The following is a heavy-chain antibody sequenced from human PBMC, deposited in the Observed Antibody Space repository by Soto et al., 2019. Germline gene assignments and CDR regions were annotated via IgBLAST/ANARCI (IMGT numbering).Heavy chain of an antibody. V-gene: IGHV3-30-3*01. CDR2: ISYDGSNK. CDR3: ARDVTRQWLGHDFDY. Sequence: QVQLVESGGGVVQPGRSLRLSCAASGFTFSSYAMHWVRQAPGKGLEWVAVISYDGSNKYYADSVKGRFTISRDNSKNMWNLQMTSLRAVDTAVYYCARDVTRQWLGHDFDYWGQGTLVTVSS. J-gene: IGHJ4*02. D-gene: IGHD6-19*01. CDR1: GFTFSSYA.